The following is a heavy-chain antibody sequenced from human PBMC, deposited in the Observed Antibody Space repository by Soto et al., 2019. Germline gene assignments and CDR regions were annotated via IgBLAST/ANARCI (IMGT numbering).Heavy chain of an antibody. CDR1: GXDFYSYG. V-gene: IGHV3-7*01. D-gene: IGHD3-10*01. CDR3: ERDSGYGSGNSVKHYLDY. CDR2: IKTDASEK. Sequence: GALRVSSAASGXDFYSYGMSWVRQARGNGLEWLATIKTDASEKKYVDSVKGRFTVYRDHAKNSVYLQMDSLRSEDTAVYYCERDSGYGSGNSVKHYLDYWGHGTLCTVS. J-gene: IGHJ4*01.